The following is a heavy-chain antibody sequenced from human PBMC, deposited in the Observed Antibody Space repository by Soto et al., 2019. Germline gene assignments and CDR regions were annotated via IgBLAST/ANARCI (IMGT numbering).Heavy chain of an antibody. J-gene: IGHJ4*02. Sequence: QVQLVESGGGVVQPGRSLRLSCAASGFTFSNYAMHWVRQAPGKGLEWVAVISYDGSNKYYADSVKGRFTISRDNSKNTLYLQMNSLRAEDTAVYYCGSYYYDSSGYPPPGAIDYWGQGTLVTVSS. D-gene: IGHD3-22*01. CDR2: ISYDGSNK. V-gene: IGHV3-30-3*01. CDR1: GFTFSNYA. CDR3: GSYYYDSSGYPPPGAIDY.